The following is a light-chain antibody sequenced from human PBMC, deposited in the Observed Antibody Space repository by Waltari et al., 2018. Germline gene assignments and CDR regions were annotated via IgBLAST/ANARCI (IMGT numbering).Light chain of an antibody. CDR2: WAS. CDR3: QQYYSPPWT. Sequence: DIVMTQSPDSLAVSLGERATINGKSSQSLLHSSNNKNYLAWYQQKPGQPPELLFYWASTRESGVPDRFSGSGSGTDFTLTISSLQAEDVAVFYCQQYYSPPWTFGQGTKVEIK. CDR1: QSLLHSSNNKNY. J-gene: IGKJ1*01. V-gene: IGKV4-1*01.